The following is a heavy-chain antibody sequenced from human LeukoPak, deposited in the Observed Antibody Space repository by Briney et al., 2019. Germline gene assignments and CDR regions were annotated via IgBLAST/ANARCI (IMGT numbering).Heavy chain of an antibody. CDR1: GFTFSNAW. Sequence: GGSLRLSCATSGFTFSNAWMNWVRQAPGKGLEWVGRIRSNSDGGTIDYAVPVKGRFALSRDDSKNTLYLQMNSLQTEDTAVYYCATDFYDTTWGQGTLVTVSS. V-gene: IGHV3-15*07. D-gene: IGHD3-22*01. CDR3: ATDFYDTT. CDR2: IRSNSDGGTI. J-gene: IGHJ5*02.